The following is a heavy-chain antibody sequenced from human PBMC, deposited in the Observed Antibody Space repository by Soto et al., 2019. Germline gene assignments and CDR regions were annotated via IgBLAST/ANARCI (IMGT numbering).Heavy chain of an antibody. J-gene: IGHJ4*02. Sequence: SETLSLTCTVSGGSISSYYWGWIRQPPGKGLEWIGSIYYSGSTYYNPSLKSRVTISVDTSKNQFSLKLSSVTAADTAVYYCAGYSSSSAGYFDYWGQGTLVTVSS. D-gene: IGHD6-6*01. CDR2: IYYSGST. V-gene: IGHV4-39*01. CDR1: GGSISSYY. CDR3: AGYSSSSAGYFDY.